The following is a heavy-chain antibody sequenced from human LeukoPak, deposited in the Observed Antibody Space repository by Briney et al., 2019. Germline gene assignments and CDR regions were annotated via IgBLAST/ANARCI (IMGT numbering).Heavy chain of an antibody. CDR2: ISGSGSST. V-gene: IGHV3-23*01. CDR1: GFTFSSYG. Sequence: GGSLRLSCAASGFTFSSYGMSWVRQAPGKGLEWASAISGSGSSTYYADSVKGRFTISRDNSKSTLYLQMNSLRAEDTAVYYCAKDYLYESSTWGQGNLVTVSS. CDR3: AKDYLYESST. D-gene: IGHD3-22*01. J-gene: IGHJ5*02.